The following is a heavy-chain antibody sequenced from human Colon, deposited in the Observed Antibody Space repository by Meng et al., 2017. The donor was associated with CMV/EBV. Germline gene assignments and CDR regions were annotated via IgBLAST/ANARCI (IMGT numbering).Heavy chain of an antibody. CDR3: VREDGVDASRGNRFDP. D-gene: IGHD3-3*01. CDR2: INHDGSKI. CDR1: GFGFSDYW. V-gene: IGHV3-74*01. Sequence: GGSLRLSCAASGFGFSDYWMHWARQAPGKGLVWVSRINHDGSKIIYADSVKGRFTISRDNAKNTLYLQMNTLRAEDTALYYCVREDGVDASRGNRFDPWGQGTLVTVSS. J-gene: IGHJ5*02.